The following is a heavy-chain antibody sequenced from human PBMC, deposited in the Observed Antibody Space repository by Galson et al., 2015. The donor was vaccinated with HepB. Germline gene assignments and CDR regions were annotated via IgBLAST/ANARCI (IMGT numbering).Heavy chain of an antibody. D-gene: IGHD3-16*01. Sequence: SLRLSCAASGFTFSSYAMIWVRQAPGKGLEWVSAVSGTGRSTYYADSVKGRFTIPRDNSKNTLYLQMNSLKAEDTARYFCAKNLGVSILSDCYGMDVWGQGTTVTVSS. CDR1: GFTFSSYA. CDR2: VSGTGRST. J-gene: IGHJ6*02. V-gene: IGHV3-23*01. CDR3: AKNLGVSILSDCYGMDV.